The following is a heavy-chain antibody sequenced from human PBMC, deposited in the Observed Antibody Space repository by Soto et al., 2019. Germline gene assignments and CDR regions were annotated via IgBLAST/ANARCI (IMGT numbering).Heavy chain of an antibody. D-gene: IGHD3-10*01. CDR3: AGDIGFFDY. CDR1: AYTFTTHA. J-gene: IGHJ4*02. Sequence: GASLNVSCTPSAYTFTTHAISCVRQAPAQGLESMASISAYNGNTNSAQTLHGRVTMTTDTSTSTAHMQLTSLTSADPAVYYCAGDIGFFDYWGQGTLVTVSS. V-gene: IGHV1-18*01. CDR2: ISAYNGNT.